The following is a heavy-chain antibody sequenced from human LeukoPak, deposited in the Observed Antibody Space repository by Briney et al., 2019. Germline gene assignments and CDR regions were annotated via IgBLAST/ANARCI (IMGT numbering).Heavy chain of an antibody. D-gene: IGHD3-10*01. CDR1: GFTFSNAW. Sequence: GGSLRLSCAASGFTFSNAWMSWVRQAPGKGLEWVGRIKSKTDGGTTDYAAPVKGRFTISRDDSKNTLYLQMNSLKTEDTAVYYCTTVSLWFGELFYYWGQGALVTVSS. J-gene: IGHJ4*02. CDR2: IKSKTDGGTT. V-gene: IGHV3-15*01. CDR3: TTVSLWFGELFYY.